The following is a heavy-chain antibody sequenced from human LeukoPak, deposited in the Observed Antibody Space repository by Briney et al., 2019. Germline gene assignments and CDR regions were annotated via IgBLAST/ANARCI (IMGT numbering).Heavy chain of an antibody. CDR2: IKQDGSEK. J-gene: IGHJ4*02. CDR3: ARDAAWGSYRSRFDY. Sequence: GGSLRLSCAASGFTFSSYWMSWVRQAPGKGLEWVANIKQDGSEKYYVDSVKGRFTISRDNAKNSLYLQMNSLRAEDTAAYYCARDAAWGSYRSRFDYWGQGTLVTVSS. CDR1: GFTFSSYW. D-gene: IGHD3-16*02. V-gene: IGHV3-7*01.